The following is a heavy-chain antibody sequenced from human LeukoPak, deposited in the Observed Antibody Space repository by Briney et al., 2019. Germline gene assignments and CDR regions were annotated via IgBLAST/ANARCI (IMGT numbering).Heavy chain of an antibody. CDR3: ARWLWKYNWSEP. CDR1: GGSISSGDYY. J-gene: IGHJ5*02. Sequence: PSQTLSLTCTVSGGSISSGDYYWSWIRQPPGKVLEWDGYIYYSGSTYYNPALKSRVTISVATSKNKLSLNLRSVAAADTAVAACARWLWKYNWSEPRGQGTPVTVSS. D-gene: IGHD6-19*01. CDR2: IYYSGST. V-gene: IGHV4-30-4*08.